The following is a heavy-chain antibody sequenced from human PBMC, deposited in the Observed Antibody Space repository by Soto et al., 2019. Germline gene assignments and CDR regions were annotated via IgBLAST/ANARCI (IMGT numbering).Heavy chain of an antibody. J-gene: IGHJ4*02. V-gene: IGHV4-59*01. Sequence: PSETLSLTCTVSGASITSYYWSWIRQPPGKGLEWIGYIYYRGITNYNPSLKSRVTISVDTSKNQFSLKLSSVTAADTAVYYCARFDQVSYYFDYWGQGTLVTAPQ. CDR3: ARFDQVSYYFDY. CDR1: GASITSYY. CDR2: IYYRGIT.